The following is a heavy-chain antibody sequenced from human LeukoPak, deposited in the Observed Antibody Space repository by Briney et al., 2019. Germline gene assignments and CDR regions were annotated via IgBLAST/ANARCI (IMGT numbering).Heavy chain of an antibody. CDR2: IYYSGST. Sequence: SETLSLTCTVSGGSISSYYWSWIRQPPGKGLEWIGYIYYSGSTNYNPSLKSRVTISVDTSKNQFSLRLSSVTAADTAVYYCARTPVRFGELRYFDYWGQGTLVTVSS. CDR1: GGSISSYY. D-gene: IGHD3-16*01. V-gene: IGHV4-59*01. CDR3: ARTPVRFGELRYFDY. J-gene: IGHJ4*02.